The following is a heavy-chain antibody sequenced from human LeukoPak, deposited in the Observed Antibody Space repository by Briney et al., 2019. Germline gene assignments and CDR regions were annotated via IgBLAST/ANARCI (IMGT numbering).Heavy chain of an antibody. CDR1: GYAFTGYY. J-gene: IGHJ4*02. CDR3: WKKTDYSGWYF. D-gene: IGHD6-19*01. CDR2: INPNSGGT. Sequence: ASVKVSCKASGYAFTGYYIHWVRQAPGQGLEWMGWINPNSGGTKYAQKFQGRVTMTRDTSISTAYMELSRRRFDDTALYYLWKKTDYSGWYFGGQGTLVTVSS. V-gene: IGHV1-2*02.